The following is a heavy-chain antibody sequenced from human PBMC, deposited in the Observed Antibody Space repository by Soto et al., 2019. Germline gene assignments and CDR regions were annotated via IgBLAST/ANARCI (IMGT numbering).Heavy chain of an antibody. J-gene: IGHJ6*02. Sequence: SETLSLTCTVSGGSISSGGYYWSWIRQHPGKGLEWVGYFYNSGSVFYNPSLKSRVTISVDTSKNRFSLKLISVTAADTAVYYCARGAVTNLYYYYYGMDVWGQGTTVTVPS. V-gene: IGHV4-31*03. CDR2: FYNSGSV. CDR1: GGSISSGGYY. CDR3: ARGAVTNLYYYYYGMDV. D-gene: IGHD4-4*01.